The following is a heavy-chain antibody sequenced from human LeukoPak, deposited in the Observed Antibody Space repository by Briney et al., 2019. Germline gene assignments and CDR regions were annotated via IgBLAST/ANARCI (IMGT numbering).Heavy chain of an antibody. CDR3: ARDRHGSGYYFDY. J-gene: IGHJ4*02. Sequence: GGSLRLSCAASGFTFSSYAMHWVRQAPGKGLEWVAVISYDGSNKYYADSVKGRFTISRDDSKNTLYLQMNSLRAEDTAVYYCARDRHGSGYYFDYWGQGTLVTVSS. CDR1: GFTFSSYA. D-gene: IGHD3-22*01. CDR2: ISYDGSNK. V-gene: IGHV3-30-3*01.